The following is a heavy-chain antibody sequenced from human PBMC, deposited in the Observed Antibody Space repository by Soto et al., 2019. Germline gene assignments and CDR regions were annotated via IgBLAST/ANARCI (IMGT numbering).Heavy chain of an antibody. D-gene: IGHD4-17*01. J-gene: IGHJ4*02. Sequence: WETLSLTCSVSGGSVSNKTYYWSWIRQPQGKRLEWIGYVYYSGTTNYNPSLKSRVTISVDLSKSQFSLRLSSVTTADTALYYCARTTAVPNTLRSRYFFDYWGQGTLVTVSS. V-gene: IGHV4-61*01. CDR2: VYYSGTT. CDR3: ARTTAVPNTLRSRYFFDY. CDR1: GGSVSNKTYY.